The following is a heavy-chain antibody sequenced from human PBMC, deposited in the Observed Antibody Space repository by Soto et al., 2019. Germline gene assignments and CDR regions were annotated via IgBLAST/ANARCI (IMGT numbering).Heavy chain of an antibody. CDR3: ARIHPRIAVAAVP. J-gene: IGHJ5*02. V-gene: IGHV1-18*01. D-gene: IGHD6-19*01. Sequence: QVQLVQSGAEVKKPGASVKVSCKASGYTFTSYGISWLRQAPGQGLEWRGWISAYNGNTNYAQKLQGRVTMTTDTSTITAYMALRSLRSDDTAVDYCARIHPRIAVAAVPWGQGTLVTVSS. CDR1: GYTFTSYG. CDR2: ISAYNGNT.